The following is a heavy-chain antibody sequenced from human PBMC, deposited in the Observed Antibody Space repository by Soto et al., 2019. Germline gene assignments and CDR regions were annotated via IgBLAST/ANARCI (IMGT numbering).Heavy chain of an antibody. D-gene: IGHD3-22*01. CDR1: GFTFSSYS. CDR2: ISSSSSYI. V-gene: IGHV3-21*04. CDR3: ATRPLLPGAP. Sequence: GVLRLSCAASGFTFSSYSMNWVRQAPGKGLEWVSSISSSSSYIYYADSVKGRFTISRDNSKNTLYLQMSSLRAEDTAVYYCATRPLLPGAPWGQGTMVTVSS. J-gene: IGHJ3*01.